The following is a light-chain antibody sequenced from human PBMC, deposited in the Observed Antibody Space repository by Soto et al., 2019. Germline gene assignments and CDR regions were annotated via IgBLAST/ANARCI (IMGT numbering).Light chain of an antibody. J-gene: IGLJ2*01. V-gene: IGLV2-14*03. CDR1: SSDIGGYNC. Sequence: QSVLNQPASVSGSPGQSIAISCTGTSSDIGGYNCVSWYQQHPGKAPKLMIYDVASRPSGISNRFSGSKSGNTASLTISGLQAEDEADYYCSSCTSSSTPVVFGGGTKVTVL. CDR3: SSCTSSSTPVV. CDR2: DVA.